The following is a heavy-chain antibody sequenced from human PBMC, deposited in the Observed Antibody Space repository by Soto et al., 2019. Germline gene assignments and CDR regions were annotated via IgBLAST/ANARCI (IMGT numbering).Heavy chain of an antibody. V-gene: IGHV1-2*02. Sequence: ASVKVSCKASGYTFTGSYMHWVRQAPGQGLEWMGWINPNSGGTNYAQKFQGRVTMTRDTSISTAYMELSRLRSDDTAVYYCARVLRFSSGFDYWGQGTLVTVSS. CDR3: ARVLRFSSGFDY. J-gene: IGHJ4*02. CDR2: INPNSGGT. CDR1: GYTFTGSY. D-gene: IGHD3-3*01.